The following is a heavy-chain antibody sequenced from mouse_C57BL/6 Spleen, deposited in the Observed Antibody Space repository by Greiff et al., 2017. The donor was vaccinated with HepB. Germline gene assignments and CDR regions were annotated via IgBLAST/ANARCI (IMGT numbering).Heavy chain of an antibody. J-gene: IGHJ3*01. CDR1: GYTFTSYW. Sequence: VQLQQPGAELVKPGASVKLSCKASGYTFTSYWMHWVKQRPGQGLEWIGMIHPNSGSTNYNEKFKSKATLTVDKSSSKAYMQLSSLTSEDSAVYYCARGLRREKLFAYWGQGTLVTVSA. CDR2: IHPNSGST. CDR3: ARGLRREKLFAY. D-gene: IGHD2-4*01. V-gene: IGHV1-64*01.